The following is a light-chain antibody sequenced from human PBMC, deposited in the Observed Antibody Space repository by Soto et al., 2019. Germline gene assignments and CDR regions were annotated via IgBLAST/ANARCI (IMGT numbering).Light chain of an antibody. Sequence: EIVMTQSPATLSVSPGERVTLSCRASQSVRSNLAWYQQKPGQAPRLLIYGASTRATGLPARFSGSGSGTDFTLTISSLQSEEFAVYYCQQYNTWPPITFGQGTRLESK. V-gene: IGKV3-15*01. CDR3: QQYNTWPPIT. J-gene: IGKJ5*01. CDR1: QSVRSN. CDR2: GAS.